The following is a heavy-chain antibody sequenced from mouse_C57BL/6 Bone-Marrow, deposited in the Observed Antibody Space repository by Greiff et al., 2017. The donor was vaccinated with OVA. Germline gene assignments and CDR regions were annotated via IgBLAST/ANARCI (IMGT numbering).Heavy chain of an antibody. D-gene: IGHD1-1*01. V-gene: IGHV5-17*01. CDR1: GFTFSDYG. Sequence: EVKVVESGGGLVKPGGSLKLSCAASGFTFSDYGMHWVRQAPEKGLEWVAYISSGSSTIYYADTVKGRFTISRDNAKNTLFLQMTSLRSEDTAMYYCAREGILLRSLDFDYWGQGTTLTVSS. J-gene: IGHJ2*01. CDR2: ISSGSSTI. CDR3: AREGILLRSLDFDY.